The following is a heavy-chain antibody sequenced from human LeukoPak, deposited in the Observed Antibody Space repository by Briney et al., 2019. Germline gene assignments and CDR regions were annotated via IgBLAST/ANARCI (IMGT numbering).Heavy chain of an antibody. V-gene: IGHV1-69*01. D-gene: IGHD4-17*01. Sequence: ASVKVSCKASGGTFSSYAISWVRQAPGQGLEWMGGIIPIFGTANYAQKFQGRVTITADESTSTAYMELSSLRSEDTAVYYCARQDGDYHDVSYYYYGMDVWGQGTTVTVSS. CDR1: GGTFSSYA. CDR2: IIPIFGTA. CDR3: ARQDGDYHDVSYYYYGMDV. J-gene: IGHJ6*02.